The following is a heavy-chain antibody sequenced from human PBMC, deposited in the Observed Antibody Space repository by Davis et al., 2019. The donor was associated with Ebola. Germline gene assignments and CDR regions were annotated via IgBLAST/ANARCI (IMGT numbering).Heavy chain of an antibody. CDR2: IYPGDSDT. Sequence: GESLKISCKGSGYSFTSYWIVWVRQMPGKGLEWMGIIYPGDSDTRYSPSFQGQVTISTDKSISTAYLQWSRLKASDTAMYYCARRVRLSYWYFDLWGRGTLVTVSS. V-gene: IGHV5-51*01. D-gene: IGHD2-21*01. CDR1: GYSFTSYW. CDR3: ARRVRLSYWYFDL. J-gene: IGHJ2*01.